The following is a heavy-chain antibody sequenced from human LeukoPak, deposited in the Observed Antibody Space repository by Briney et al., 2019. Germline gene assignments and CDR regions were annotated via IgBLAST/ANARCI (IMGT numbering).Heavy chain of an antibody. CDR1: GYSISSGYY. CDR2: IYHSGST. J-gene: IGHJ5*02. Sequence: SETLSLTCTVSGYSISSGYYWGWIRQPPGKGLEWIGSIYHSGSTYYNPSLKSRVTISVDTSKNQFSLKLSSVTAADTAVYYCASMVAATPIWFDPWGQGTLVTVSS. V-gene: IGHV4-38-2*02. D-gene: IGHD2-15*01. CDR3: ASMVAATPIWFDP.